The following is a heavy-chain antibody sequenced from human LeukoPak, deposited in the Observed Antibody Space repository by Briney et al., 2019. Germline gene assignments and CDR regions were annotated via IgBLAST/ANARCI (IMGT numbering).Heavy chain of an antibody. CDR1: GYTFTSYG. D-gene: IGHD5-18*01. CDR3: ARGVQLWPYWYFDL. CDR2: ISAYNGDT. V-gene: IGHV1-18*01. J-gene: IGHJ2*01. Sequence: ASVKVSCKASGYTFTSYGISWVRQAPGQGLEWMGWISAYNGDTNYAQKLQGRVTMTTDTSTSTAYMELRSLRSDDTAVYYCARGVQLWPYWYFDLWGRGTLVTVSS.